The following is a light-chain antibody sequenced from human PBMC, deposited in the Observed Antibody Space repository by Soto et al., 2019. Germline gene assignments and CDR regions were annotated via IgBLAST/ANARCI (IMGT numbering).Light chain of an antibody. CDR3: QQYDSYPLT. Sequence: DIQMTQSPSTLSASVGDRVTITCRASQSISSWLAWYQQKPGKAPNLLIYKASTLESGVPARFSGSSSGTEFTFTVSSLQPDDFATYYCQQYDSYPLTFGGGTKVEIK. CDR2: KAS. J-gene: IGKJ4*01. V-gene: IGKV1-5*03. CDR1: QSISSW.